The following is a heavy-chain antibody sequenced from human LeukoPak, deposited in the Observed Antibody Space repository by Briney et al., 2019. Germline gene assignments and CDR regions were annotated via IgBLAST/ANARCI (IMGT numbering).Heavy chain of an antibody. J-gene: IGHJ4*02. V-gene: IGHV3-74*01. CDR1: GFTFNRYW. CDR3: VSRNYGSSPFDY. Sequence: GGPLRLPCAASGFTFNRYWMHWVRQAPGKGLVWVSRISSDGSNTNYADSVKGRFTISRDNAENTLYLQMDSLTAEDTAVYFCVSRNYGSSPFDYWGQGTLVTVSS. D-gene: IGHD4-17*01. CDR2: ISSDGSNT.